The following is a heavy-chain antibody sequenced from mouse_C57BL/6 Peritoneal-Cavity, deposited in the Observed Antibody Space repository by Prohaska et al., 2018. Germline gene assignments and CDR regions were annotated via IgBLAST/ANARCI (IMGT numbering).Heavy chain of an antibody. J-gene: IGHJ3*01. V-gene: IGHV1-85*01. CDR3: ARKADGSSIAY. CDR2: IYPRDGST. CDR1: GYTFTSYD. Sequence: GPELVKPGASVKLSCKASGYTFTSYDINWVKQRPGQGLEWIGWIYPRDGSTKYNEKFKGKATLTVDTSSSTAYMELHSLTSEDSAVYFCARKADGSSIAYWGQGTLVTVSA. D-gene: IGHD1-1*01.